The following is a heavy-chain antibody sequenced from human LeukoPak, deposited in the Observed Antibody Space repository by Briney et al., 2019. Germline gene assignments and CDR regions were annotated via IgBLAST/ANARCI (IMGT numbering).Heavy chain of an antibody. CDR3: AKEIWDAYSSCDY. J-gene: IGHJ4*02. D-gene: IGHD2-21*01. CDR2: IWYDGSNK. CDR1: GFTFSSYG. V-gene: IGHV3-33*06. Sequence: PGGSLRLSCAASGFTFSSYGMHWVRQAPGKGLEWVAVIWYDGSNKYYADSVKGRFTISRDNSKDTLYLQMNNVRAEDTAIYYCAKEIWDAYSSCDYWGQGTLVTVSS.